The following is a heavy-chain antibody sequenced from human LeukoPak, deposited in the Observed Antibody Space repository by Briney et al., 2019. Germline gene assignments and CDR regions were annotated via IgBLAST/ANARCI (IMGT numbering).Heavy chain of an antibody. J-gene: IGHJ4*02. CDR2: INTNTGNP. D-gene: IGHD3-16*02. Sequence: ASVKVSCKASGYTFTSYAMNWVRQAPGQGLEWMGWINTNTGNPTYAQGFTGRFVFSLDTSVSTAYLQISSLKAEDTAVYYCARDSPDGGSYRGPLGYWGQGTLVTVSS. V-gene: IGHV7-4-1*02. CDR3: ARDSPDGGSYRGPLGY. CDR1: GYTFTSYA.